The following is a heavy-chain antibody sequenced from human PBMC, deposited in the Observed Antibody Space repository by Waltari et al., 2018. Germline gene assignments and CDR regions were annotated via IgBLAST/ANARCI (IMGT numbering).Heavy chain of an antibody. CDR3: ARDALTVVGATPAGWFDP. J-gene: IGHJ5*02. D-gene: IGHD1-26*01. V-gene: IGHV1-18*01. Sequence: QVQLVQSGAEVKKPGASVKVSCKASGYTFTSYGISWVRQAPGQGLEWMGWISAYNGNTNYAQKLQGRVTMTTDTSTSTAYMELRSLRSDDTAVYYCARDALTVVGATPAGWFDPWGQGTLVTVSS. CDR1: GYTFTSYG. CDR2: ISAYNGNT.